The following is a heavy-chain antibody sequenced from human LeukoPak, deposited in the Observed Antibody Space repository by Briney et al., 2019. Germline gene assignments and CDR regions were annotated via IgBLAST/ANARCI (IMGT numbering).Heavy chain of an antibody. D-gene: IGHD2/OR15-2a*01. V-gene: IGHV3-23*01. Sequence: PGGSLRLSCAASGFTFSSYAMSWVRQAPGKGLEWVSAISGSGGSTYYADSVKGRFTISRDNSKNTLYLQMNSLRAEDTAVYYCAKDPTLGSLLDYFDYWGQGTLVTVSS. CDR1: GFTFSSYA. J-gene: IGHJ4*02. CDR3: AKDPTLGSLLDYFDY. CDR2: ISGSGGST.